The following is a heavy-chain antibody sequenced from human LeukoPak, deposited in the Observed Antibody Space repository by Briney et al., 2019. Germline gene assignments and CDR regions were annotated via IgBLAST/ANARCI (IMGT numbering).Heavy chain of an antibody. V-gene: IGHV1-2*06. CDR1: GYTFTGYY. Sequence: ASVKVSCKASGYTFTGYYMHWVRQAPGQGLEWMGRINPNSGGTNYAQKFQGRVTMTRDTSISTAHMELSRLRSDDTAVYYCARDKSSGWHGVHQHWGQGTLVTVSS. CDR3: ARDKSSGWHGVHQH. D-gene: IGHD6-19*01. J-gene: IGHJ1*01. CDR2: INPNSGGT.